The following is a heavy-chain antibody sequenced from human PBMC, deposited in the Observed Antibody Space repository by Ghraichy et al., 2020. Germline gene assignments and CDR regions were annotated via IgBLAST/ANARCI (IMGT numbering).Heavy chain of an antibody. D-gene: IGHD2-15*01. J-gene: IGHJ4*02. V-gene: IGHV3-23*01. CDR1: GFTFSSYA. CDR2: ISGSGGST. CDR3: AKILGWPDY. Sequence: GESLNISCAASGFTFSSYAMSWVRQAPGKGLEWVSAISGSGGSTYYADSVKGRFTISRDNSKNTLYLQMNSLRAEDTAVYYCAKILGWPDYWGQGTLVTVSS.